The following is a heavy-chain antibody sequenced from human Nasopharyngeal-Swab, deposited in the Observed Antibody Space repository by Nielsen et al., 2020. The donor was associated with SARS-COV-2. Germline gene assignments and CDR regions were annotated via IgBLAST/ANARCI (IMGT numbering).Heavy chain of an antibody. D-gene: IGHD6-13*01. CDR3: AKDLIAAAGPPYYYYGMDV. V-gene: IGHV3-30*18. Sequence: WIRQPPGKGLEWVAVISYDGSNKYYADSVKGRFTISRDNSKNTLYLQMNSLRAEDTAVYYCAKDLIAAAGPPYYYYGMDVWGQGTTVTVSS. J-gene: IGHJ6*02. CDR2: ISYDGSNK.